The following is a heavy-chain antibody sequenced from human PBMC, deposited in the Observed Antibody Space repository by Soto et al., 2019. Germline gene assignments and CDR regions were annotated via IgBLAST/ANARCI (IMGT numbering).Heavy chain of an antibody. Sequence: SETLSLTCTVSGGSISSGDYYWSWIRQPPGKGLEWIGYIYYSGSTYYNPSLKSRVTISVDTSKNQFSLKLSSVTAADTAVYYCATLTVYAPYYYYGMDVWGQGTTVT. CDR1: GGSISSGDYY. CDR2: IYYSGST. CDR3: ATLTVYAPYYYYGMDV. V-gene: IGHV4-30-4*01. D-gene: IGHD2-8*01. J-gene: IGHJ6*02.